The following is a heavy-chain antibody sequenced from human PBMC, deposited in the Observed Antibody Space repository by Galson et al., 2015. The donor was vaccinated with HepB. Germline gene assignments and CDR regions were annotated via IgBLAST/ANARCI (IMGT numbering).Heavy chain of an antibody. CDR2: ISPHNGNT. J-gene: IGHJ6*02. CDR3: ARDPGYSSGWYPLYGMDV. V-gene: IGHV1-18*04. CDR1: GYLFTSYG. Sequence: SVKVSCKASGYLFTSYGISWVRQAPGQGLEWMGWISPHNGNTNYAQKFLGRVTMTTDAPTSTADMELRSLRSDDTAVYFCARDPGYSSGWYPLYGMDVWGQGTTVTVSS. D-gene: IGHD6-19*01.